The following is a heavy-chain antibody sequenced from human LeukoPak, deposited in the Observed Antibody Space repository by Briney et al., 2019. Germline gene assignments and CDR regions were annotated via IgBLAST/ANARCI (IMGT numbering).Heavy chain of an antibody. J-gene: IGHJ4*02. CDR1: GYTFTSCY. CDR2: INPSGGST. CDR3: ARNSGSRHNFDY. D-gene: IGHD1-26*01. V-gene: IGHV1-46*01. Sequence: EASVKVSCKASGYTFTSCYMHWVRQALGQGLEWMGIINPSGGSTSYAQKFQGRVTMTRDMSTSTVYMELSSLRSEDTAVYYCARNSGSRHNFDYWGQGTLVTVSS.